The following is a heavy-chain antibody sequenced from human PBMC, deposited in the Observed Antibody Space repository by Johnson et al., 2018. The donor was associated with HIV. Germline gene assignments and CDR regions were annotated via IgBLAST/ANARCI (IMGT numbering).Heavy chain of an antibody. CDR1: GFTFSSYW. Sequence: EVQLVESGGGVVQPGGSLRLSCAASGFTFSSYWMHWVRQAPGKGLVWVSRINSDGSSTSYADSVKGRFTISRDNAKNTLYLQRNSLRAEDTAGYYCARGGGGSGGYGGAFDIWGQGTMVTVSS. CDR3: ARGGGGSGGYGGAFDI. CDR2: INSDGSST. V-gene: IGHV3-74*02. D-gene: IGHD6-19*01. J-gene: IGHJ3*02.